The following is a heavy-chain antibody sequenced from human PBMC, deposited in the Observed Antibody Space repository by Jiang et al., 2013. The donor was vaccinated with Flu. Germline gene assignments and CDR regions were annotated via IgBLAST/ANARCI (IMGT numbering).Heavy chain of an antibody. CDR2: INAGNGNT. V-gene: IGHV1-3*01. Sequence: AEVKKPGASVKVSCKASGYTFTSYAMHWVRQAPGQRLEWMGWINAGNGNTKYSQKFQGRVTITRDTSASTAYMELSSLRSEDTAVYYCAAVLRFLEWSLDYFDYWGQGTLVTVSS. CDR1: GYTFTSYA. CDR3: AAVLRFLEWSLDYFDY. J-gene: IGHJ4*02. D-gene: IGHD3-3*01.